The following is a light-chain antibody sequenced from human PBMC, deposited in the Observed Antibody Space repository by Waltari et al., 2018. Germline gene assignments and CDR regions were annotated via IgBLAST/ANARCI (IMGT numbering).Light chain of an antibody. CDR3: QSYDTSLSVV. V-gene: IGLV1-40*01. Sequence: QSVLTQPPSVSGAPGQRVPIPCTGSGSKIGAGYGVHWYQQLPRAAPKLLIYGSSSRPLGVPDRFFGSTSGTSASLAIIGLQAEDEADYYCQSYDTSLSVVFGGGTKLTVL. J-gene: IGLJ3*02. CDR2: GSS. CDR1: GSKIGAGYG.